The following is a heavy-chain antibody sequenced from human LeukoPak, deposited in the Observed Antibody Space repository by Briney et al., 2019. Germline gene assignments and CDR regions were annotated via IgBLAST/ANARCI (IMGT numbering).Heavy chain of an antibody. J-gene: IGHJ5*01. CDR3: AARVMIPFGGVIDS. V-gene: IGHV3-21*01. D-gene: IGHD3-16*01. CDR1: GFTFSSYS. CDR2: ISSSNKYI. Sequence: GGSLRLSCAASGFTFSSYSMNWVRQAPGKGLEWVSSISSSNKYISYADSVKGRFIISRDDAKDSLYLQMNSLRDEDTAVYSCAARVMIPFGGVIDSWGQGILVTVSS.